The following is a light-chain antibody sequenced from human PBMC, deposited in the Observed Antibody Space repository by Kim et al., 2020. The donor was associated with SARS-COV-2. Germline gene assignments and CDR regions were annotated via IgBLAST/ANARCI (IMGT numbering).Light chain of an antibody. CDR1: QSASSN. CDR2: DAS. V-gene: IGKV3-11*01. J-gene: IGKJ4*01. Sequence: SLSPGESATLSCRASQSASSNLAWYQQKPGQAPSLLIYDASKRAAGIPARFSGSGSGTDFTLTISSLEPEDFAVYYCQQRNTWPFTFGGGTKLEI. CDR3: QQRNTWPFT.